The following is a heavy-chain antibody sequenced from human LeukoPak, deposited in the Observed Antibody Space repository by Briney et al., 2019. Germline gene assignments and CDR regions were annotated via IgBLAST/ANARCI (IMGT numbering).Heavy chain of an antibody. V-gene: IGHV1-18*04. Sequence: ASVKVSCKASGYTFTSYGISWVRQAPGQGLEWMGWISAYNGNTIYAQKLQGRVTMTTDTSTGTAYMELRSLRSDDTAVYYCARDPTNSYGSGTPFDYWGQGTLVTVSS. CDR1: GYTFTSYG. CDR2: ISAYNGNT. J-gene: IGHJ4*02. CDR3: ARDPTNSYGSGTPFDY. D-gene: IGHD3-10*01.